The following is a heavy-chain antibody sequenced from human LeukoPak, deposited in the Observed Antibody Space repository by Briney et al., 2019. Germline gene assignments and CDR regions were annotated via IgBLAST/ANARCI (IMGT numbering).Heavy chain of an antibody. D-gene: IGHD6-19*01. J-gene: IGHJ4*02. V-gene: IGHV3-23*01. CDR3: AKDLTPYSSGWSFDY. CDR1: GSTFTSSC. CDR2: ICCSGGST. Sequence: GASLRLSRPPSGSTFTSSCTSWVRHHPRNWLEWLSGICCSGGSTYYADSVKGRFAISRDNSKNTLYLRRNSLRAEDTAVYYCAKDLTPYSSGWSFDYWGQGTLVTVSS.